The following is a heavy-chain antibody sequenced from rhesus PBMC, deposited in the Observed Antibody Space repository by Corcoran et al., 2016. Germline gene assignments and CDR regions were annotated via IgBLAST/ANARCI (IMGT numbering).Heavy chain of an antibody. CDR3: AREDFAPGHGLNS. CDR2: IGGSSGST. Sequence: QVQLQESGPGLVKPSETLSLTCAVSGGSISSSNWWSWIRQPPGKELEWIGNIGGSSGSTYYNPSLKSRVTISKDTSKNQFSLKLNSVTAADTAVYYCAREDFAPGHGLNSWGQGVVVTVSS. J-gene: IGHJ6*01. D-gene: IGHD1-38*01. V-gene: IGHV4S19*01. CDR1: GGSISSSNW.